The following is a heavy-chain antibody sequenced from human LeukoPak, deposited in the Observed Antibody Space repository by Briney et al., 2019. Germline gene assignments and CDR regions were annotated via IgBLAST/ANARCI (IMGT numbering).Heavy chain of an antibody. J-gene: IGHJ4*02. CDR3: ARDTPPWIAVAGRNPDY. CDR2: IYYSGST. V-gene: IGHV4-39*07. D-gene: IGHD6-19*01. CDR1: GGSISSYY. Sequence: SETLSLTCTVSGGSISSYYWGWIRQPPGKGLEWIGSIYYSGSTYYNPSLKSRVTISVDTSKNQFSLKLSSVTAADTAVYYCARDTPPWIAVAGRNPDYWGQGTLVTVSS.